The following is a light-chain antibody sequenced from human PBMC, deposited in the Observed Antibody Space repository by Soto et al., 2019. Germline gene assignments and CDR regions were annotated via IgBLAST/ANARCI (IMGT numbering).Light chain of an antibody. Sequence: EIVLTQSPGTLSLSPGETATLSCRASETVDTSSLGWYQQKPGRAPSLLIYSASRRATGIPDRFDASGSATDFTLTISRLEPGDFAVYYCHQYGSSPLTFGGGTKVEI. CDR1: ETVDTSS. CDR3: HQYGSSPLT. V-gene: IGKV3-20*01. CDR2: SAS. J-gene: IGKJ4*01.